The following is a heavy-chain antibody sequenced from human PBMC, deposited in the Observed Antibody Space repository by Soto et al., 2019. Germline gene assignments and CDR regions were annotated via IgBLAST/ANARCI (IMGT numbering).Heavy chain of an antibody. J-gene: IGHJ4*01. CDR3: AKGRFDVVTISPFDR. Sequence: GGSLRLSCAASGFTFSSSGMHWVRQAPGKGLEWVAVISYDGTEEKYADSVKGRATVSRDNSKNTVYLQMNRLRGDDSAIYYCAKGRFDVVTISPFDRWGQGTLVTVSS. V-gene: IGHV3-30*18. D-gene: IGHD3-3*02. CDR2: ISYDGTEE. CDR1: GFTFSSSG.